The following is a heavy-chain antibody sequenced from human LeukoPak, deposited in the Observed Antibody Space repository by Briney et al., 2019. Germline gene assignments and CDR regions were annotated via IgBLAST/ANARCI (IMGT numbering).Heavy chain of an antibody. Sequence: PSETLSLTCTVSGGSISSGGYYWNWIRQHPGKGLEWIGYIYYSGSTYYNPSLKSRVTISVDTSKNQFSLKLSSVTAADTAVYYCARVRSPDGSRSFDYWGQGTLVTVSS. CDR3: ARVRSPDGSRSFDY. V-gene: IGHV4-30-4*08. CDR1: GGSISSGGYY. CDR2: IYYSGST. D-gene: IGHD5-24*01. J-gene: IGHJ4*02.